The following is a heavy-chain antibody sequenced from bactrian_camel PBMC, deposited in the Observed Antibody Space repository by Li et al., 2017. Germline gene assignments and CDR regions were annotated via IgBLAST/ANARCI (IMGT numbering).Heavy chain of an antibody. J-gene: IGHJ4*01. CDR2: ISADGTNT. CDR3: AAVPPFFDDSGPFRPDACQRRQR. V-gene: IGHV3S40*01. Sequence: DVQLVESGGGLVQPGGSLRLSCAASGFTFSSYDMSWVRQAPGKEREGVSCISADGTNTNYADSVKGRFTISEDNDKNTLYLDMNNLKTEDTAVYYCAAVPPFFDDSGPFRPDACQRRQRRGQGTQVTVS. D-gene: IGHD3*01. CDR1: GFTFSSYD.